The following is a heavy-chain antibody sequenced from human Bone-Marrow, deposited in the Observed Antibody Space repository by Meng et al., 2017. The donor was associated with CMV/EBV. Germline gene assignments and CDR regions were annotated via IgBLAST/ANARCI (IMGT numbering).Heavy chain of an antibody. J-gene: IGHJ4*02. V-gene: IGHV4-59*01. CDR1: GGSISSYY. CDR3: ARSLEYSSSLLDY. D-gene: IGHD6-6*01. CDR2: IYYSGST. Sequence: SETLSLTCTVSGGSISSYYWNWIRQPPGKGLEWIGYIYYSGSTNYSHSLKSRVTISVDTYKNQFSLKLSSVTAADTAMYYCARSLEYSSSLLDYWGQGTLVTVSS.